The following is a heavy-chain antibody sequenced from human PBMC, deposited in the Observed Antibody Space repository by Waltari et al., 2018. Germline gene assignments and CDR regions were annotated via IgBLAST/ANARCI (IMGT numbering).Heavy chain of an antibody. CDR1: GGSISSYY. CDR3: ARDNRQWGSNYEEYNWFDP. V-gene: IGHV4-4*07. CDR2: IYTSGST. J-gene: IGHJ5*02. D-gene: IGHD4-4*01. Sequence: QVQLQESGPGLVKPSETLSLTCTVSGGSISSYYWSWIRQPAGKGLEWIGRIYTSGSTNYHPSLKSRVTMSVDTSKNQFSLKLSSVTAADTAVYYCARDNRQWGSNYEEYNWFDPWGQGTLVTVSS.